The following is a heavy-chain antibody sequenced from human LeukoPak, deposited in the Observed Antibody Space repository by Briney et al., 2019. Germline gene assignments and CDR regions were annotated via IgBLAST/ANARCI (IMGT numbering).Heavy chain of an antibody. V-gene: IGHV4-59*08. CDR2: INYSGRT. CDR1: GGSVRNYY. J-gene: IGHJ4*02. CDR3: ARHVFTYGEPFDS. D-gene: IGHD3-10*01. Sequence: SETLSLTCTVSGGSVRNYYWSWIRQPPGKGLGWLGYINYSGRTNYNPSLKSRVTISVDTSMTQFSLRLSSVTAADTAIYYCARHVFTYGEPFDSWGQGTLITVSS.